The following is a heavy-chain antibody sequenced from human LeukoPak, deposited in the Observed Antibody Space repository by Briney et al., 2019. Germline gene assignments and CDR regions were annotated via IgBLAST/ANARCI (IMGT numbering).Heavy chain of an antibody. CDR1: GGSISSNAYS. CDR3: ARAGNWFGP. Sequence: SETLSHTCAVSGGSISSNAYSWSWIRQPPGKGLEWIGYIYQSGNTYYNPSLKSRVTISIGRSKNQFSLNLSSVTAADTAVYYCARAGNWFGPWGQGTLVTVSS. J-gene: IGHJ5*01. CDR2: IYQSGNT. V-gene: IGHV4-30-2*01. D-gene: IGHD3-10*01.